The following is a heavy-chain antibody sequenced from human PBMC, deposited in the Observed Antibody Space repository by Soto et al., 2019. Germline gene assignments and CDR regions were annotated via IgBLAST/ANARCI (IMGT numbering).Heavy chain of an antibody. J-gene: IGHJ4*02. D-gene: IGHD4-17*01. CDR2: IWHDESNQ. Sequence: QVQLVESGGGVVQPGRSLRLSCVASGFPFNRYVMHWVRQAPGKGLEWVAVIWHDESNQNYADSVKGRFTISRDNSKNTLYLQMNRLRDEDTAMYYCARESVDYAHDYWGQGTLVTVSS. V-gene: IGHV3-33*01. CDR1: GFPFNRYV. CDR3: ARESVDYAHDY.